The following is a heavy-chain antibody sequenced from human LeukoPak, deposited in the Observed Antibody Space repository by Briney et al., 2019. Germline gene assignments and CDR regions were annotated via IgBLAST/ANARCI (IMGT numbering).Heavy chain of an antibody. Sequence: GGSLRLSCAASGFTFSSYEMNWVRQAPGKGLEWVSSISRSATTIYYADSVKGRFTISRDNAKNSLYLQMNSLRAEDTAVYYCARNRNDYGDYVYDYWGQGTLVTVSS. J-gene: IGHJ4*02. CDR2: ISRSATTI. CDR1: GFTFSSYE. CDR3: ARNRNDYGDYVYDY. D-gene: IGHD4-17*01. V-gene: IGHV3-48*03.